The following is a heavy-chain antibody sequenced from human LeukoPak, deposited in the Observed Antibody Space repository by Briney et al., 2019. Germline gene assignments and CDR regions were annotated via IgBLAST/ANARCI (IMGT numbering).Heavy chain of an antibody. Sequence: AGGSLRLSCEASGFTFNNHGMSWVRQAPGKGLEWVSVISGSSSSTYYTDSVKGRFTISRDNSKNTLYPQMNSLRAEDTAVYYCVRDDDRPDNGLDYWGQGTLVTVSS. CDR2: ISGSSSST. V-gene: IGHV3-23*01. D-gene: IGHD3-22*01. CDR1: GFTFNNHG. CDR3: VRDDDRPDNGLDY. J-gene: IGHJ4*02.